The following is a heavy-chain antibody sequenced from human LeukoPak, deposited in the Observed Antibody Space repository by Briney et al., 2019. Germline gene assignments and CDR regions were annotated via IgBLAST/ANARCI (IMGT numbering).Heavy chain of an antibody. CDR1: GFTFSSYA. Sequence: PGGSLRLSCAASGFTFSSYAMSWVRQAPGKGLEWVSAISGSGGSTYYADSVKGRFTISRDNSKNTLYLQMNSLRAEDTAVYYCAKDGGDYYDSSGYSYWGQGTLVTVSS. CDR3: AKDGGDYYDSSGYSY. J-gene: IGHJ4*02. D-gene: IGHD3-22*01. V-gene: IGHV3-23*01. CDR2: ISGSGGST.